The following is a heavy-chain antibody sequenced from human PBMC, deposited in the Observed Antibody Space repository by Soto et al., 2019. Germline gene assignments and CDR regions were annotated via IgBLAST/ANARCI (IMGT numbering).Heavy chain of an antibody. V-gene: IGHV1-18*01. D-gene: IGHD3-10*01. Sequence: GASVKVSCKASGYTFTSYGISWVRQAPGQGLEWMGWISAYNGNTNYAQKLQGRVTMTTDTSTSTAYMELRSLRSDDTAVYYCARWNYYGSGSYYQNWFDPWGQGTLVTVYS. CDR3: ARWNYYGSGSYYQNWFDP. CDR2: ISAYNGNT. J-gene: IGHJ5*02. CDR1: GYTFTSYG.